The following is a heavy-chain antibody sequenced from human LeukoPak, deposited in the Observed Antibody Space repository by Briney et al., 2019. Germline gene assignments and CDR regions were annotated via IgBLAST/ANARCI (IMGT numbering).Heavy chain of an antibody. CDR1: GFTFSSYA. D-gene: IGHD4-17*01. CDR3: ASAVTTGAFDY. Sequence: GRSLRLSCAASGFTFSSYAMHWFRQAPGKGLEWVAVISYDGSNKYYADSVKGRFTISRDNSKNTLYLQMNSLRAEDTAVYYCASAVTTGAFDYWGQGTLVTVSS. CDR2: ISYDGSNK. V-gene: IGHV3-30*04. J-gene: IGHJ4*02.